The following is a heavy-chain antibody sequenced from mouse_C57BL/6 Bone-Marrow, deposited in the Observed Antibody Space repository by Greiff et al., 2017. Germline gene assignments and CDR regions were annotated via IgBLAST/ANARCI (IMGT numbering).Heavy chain of an antibody. CDR1: GFTFSDYG. J-gene: IGHJ3*01. Sequence: EVKLVESGGGLVKPGGSLTLSCAASGFTFSDYGMHWVRQAPEKGLEWVAYISSGSSTIYYADTVKGRFTISRDNAKSTLFLQMTRLRSEDTAMYYCAKGYSSWFAYWGQGTLVTVSA. D-gene: IGHD2-12*01. CDR3: AKGYSSWFAY. CDR2: ISSGSSTI. V-gene: IGHV5-17*01.